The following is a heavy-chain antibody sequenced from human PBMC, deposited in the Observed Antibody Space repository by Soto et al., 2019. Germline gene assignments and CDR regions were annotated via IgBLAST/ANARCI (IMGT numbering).Heavy chain of an antibody. CDR1: GFTFSSYG. CDR3: AKDHLETTVTTPSY. D-gene: IGHD4-17*01. J-gene: IGHJ4*02. V-gene: IGHV3-30*18. Sequence: QVQLVESGGGVVQPGRSLRLSCAASGFTFSSYGMHWVHQAPGKGLEWVAVISYDGNNKYYADSVKGRFTISRDNFKNTLYLQMDSLRAEDTAMYYCAKDHLETTVTTPSYWGQGTLVTVSS. CDR2: ISYDGNNK.